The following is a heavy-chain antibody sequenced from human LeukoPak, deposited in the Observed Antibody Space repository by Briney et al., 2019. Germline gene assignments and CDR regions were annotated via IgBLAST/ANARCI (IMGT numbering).Heavy chain of an antibody. D-gene: IGHD1-7*01. V-gene: IGHV4-61*02. Sequence: SETLSLTCTVSGGSINSGSFYWTWIRQPAGKGLEWIGRVYTSGSTNYNPSLKSRVTISLDTSKNQFSLKLSSATAADTAVYYCARDQNLGGDYWYFDLWGRGTLVTVSS. J-gene: IGHJ2*01. CDR2: VYTSGST. CDR1: GGSINSGSFY. CDR3: ARDQNLGGDYWYFDL.